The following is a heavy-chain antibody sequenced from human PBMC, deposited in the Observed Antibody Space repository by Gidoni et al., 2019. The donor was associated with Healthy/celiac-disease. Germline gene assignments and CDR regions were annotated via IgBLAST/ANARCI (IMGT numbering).Heavy chain of an antibody. CDR2: IRSKAYGGTT. V-gene: IGHV3-49*05. J-gene: IGHJ4*02. Sequence: EVQLVESGGGLVKPGRSLRLSCTASGFTFGDYAMSWFRQAPGKGLEWLGFIRSKAYGGTTEYAASVKGRFTIPRDDSKSIAYLQMNSLKTEDTAVYYCTREFPLWGYCTNGVCQSFDYWGQGTLVTVSS. D-gene: IGHD2-8*01. CDR3: TREFPLWGYCTNGVCQSFDY. CDR1: GFTFGDYA.